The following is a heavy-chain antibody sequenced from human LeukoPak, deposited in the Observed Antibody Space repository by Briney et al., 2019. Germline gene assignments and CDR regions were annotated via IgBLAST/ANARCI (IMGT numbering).Heavy chain of an antibody. V-gene: IGHV4-39*07. CDR2: IYDSGST. CDR3: ARGPHYYDSSGPIGLTYYYYYGMDV. J-gene: IGHJ6*02. Sequence: SETLSLTCTVSGGSIRSSYYYWGWIRQPPGKGLEWIGSIYDSGSTYYNPSLKSRVTISVDTSKNQFSLKLSSVTAADTAVYYCARGPHYYDSSGPIGLTYYYYYGMDVWGQGTTVTVSS. D-gene: IGHD3-22*01. CDR1: GGSIRSSYYY.